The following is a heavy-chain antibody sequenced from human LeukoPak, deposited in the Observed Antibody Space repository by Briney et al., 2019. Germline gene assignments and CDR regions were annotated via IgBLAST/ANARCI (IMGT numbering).Heavy chain of an antibody. V-gene: IGHV4-59*08. Sequence: SETLSLTCAVYGGSFSGYYWSWIRQPPGKGLEWIGYIYYSGSTNYNPSLKSRVTISVDTSKNQFSLKLSSVTATDTAVYYCARLGYSYGYFPDYWGQGTLVTVSS. J-gene: IGHJ4*02. CDR3: ARLGYSYGYFPDY. D-gene: IGHD5-18*01. CDR2: IYYSGST. CDR1: GGSFSGYY.